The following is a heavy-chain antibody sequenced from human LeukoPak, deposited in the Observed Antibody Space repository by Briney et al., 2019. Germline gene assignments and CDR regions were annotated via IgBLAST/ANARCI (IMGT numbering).Heavy chain of an antibody. CDR2: TYYRSKWYN. CDR1: GDSVSSNSAA. Sequence: SQTLSLTCAISGDSVSSNSAAWNWIRQSPSRGLEWLGRTYYRSKWYNDYAVSVKSRITINPDTSKNQFSLKLSSVTAADTAVYYCARRTYSSSWRTRAYYYYYYMDVWGKGTTVTISS. D-gene: IGHD6-13*01. J-gene: IGHJ6*03. V-gene: IGHV6-1*01. CDR3: ARRTYSSSWRTRAYYYYYYMDV.